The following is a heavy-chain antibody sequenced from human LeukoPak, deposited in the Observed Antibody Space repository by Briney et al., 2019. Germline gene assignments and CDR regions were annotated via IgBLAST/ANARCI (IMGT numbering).Heavy chain of an antibody. V-gene: IGHV3-23*01. CDR1: GFTFSSYA. Sequence: GGSLRLSCAASGFTFSSYAMSWVRQAPGKGLEWVSAISGSGGSTYYADSVKGRFTISRDNSKNTLYLQMNSLRAEDTAVYYCAKDLRDGYNLPQEGFEYWGRGTLVTVSS. J-gene: IGHJ4*02. CDR3: AKDLRDGYNLPQEGFEY. D-gene: IGHD5-24*01. CDR2: ISGSGGST.